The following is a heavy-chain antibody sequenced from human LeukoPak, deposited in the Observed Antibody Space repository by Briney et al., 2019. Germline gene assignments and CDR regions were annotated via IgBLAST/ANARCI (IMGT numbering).Heavy chain of an antibody. J-gene: IGHJ3*02. CDR1: GFTFGDYA. CDR3: TRDQLWGDYLDAFDI. V-gene: IGHV3-49*04. Sequence: PGGSLRLSCTASGFTFGDYAMSWVRQAPGKGLEWVGFIRSRAYGGTTKYAASVKGRFSISRDDSNSIAYLQMNSLKTEDTAVYYCTRDQLWGDYLDAFDIWGQGTMVTVSS. D-gene: IGHD4-17*01. CDR2: IRSRAYGGTT.